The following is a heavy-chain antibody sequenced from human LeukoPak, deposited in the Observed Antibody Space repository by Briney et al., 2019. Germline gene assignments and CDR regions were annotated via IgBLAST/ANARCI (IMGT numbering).Heavy chain of an antibody. Sequence: SETLSLTCTVSGGSISSCYWSWIRQPAGKGLEWIGRIYTSGSTNYNPSLKSRVTTSVDTSKNQFSLKLSSVTAADTAVYYCARNIAAAVFSPITNWFDPWGQGTLVTVSS. D-gene: IGHD6-13*01. CDR2: IYTSGST. J-gene: IGHJ5*02. CDR3: ARNIAAAVFSPITNWFDP. CDR1: GGSISSCY. V-gene: IGHV4-4*07.